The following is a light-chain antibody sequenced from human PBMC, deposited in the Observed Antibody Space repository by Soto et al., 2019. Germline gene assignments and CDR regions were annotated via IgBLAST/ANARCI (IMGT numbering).Light chain of an antibody. CDR3: SSYIASNNLRV. Sequence: QSVLTQPPSASGSPGQSVTISCTGTSSDVGAYNYVSWYQQHPGKAPKLILYEVNQRPSGVPDRFSGSKSGNTASLTVSGLQAEDEADYYCSSYIASNNLRVFGTGTKVTVL. J-gene: IGLJ1*01. CDR1: SSDVGAYNY. CDR2: EVN. V-gene: IGLV2-8*01.